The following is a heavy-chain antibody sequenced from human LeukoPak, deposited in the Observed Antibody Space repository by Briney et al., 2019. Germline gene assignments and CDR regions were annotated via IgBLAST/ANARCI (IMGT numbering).Heavy chain of an antibody. Sequence: GGSLRLSCAASGFTFSSYGMHWVRQAPGKGLEWVAVIWYDGSNKYYADSVKGRFTISRDNSKNTLYLQMNSLRAEDTAVYYCAKEAHLLRFLEWLLGSPDYWGQGTLVTVSS. CDR3: AKEAHLLRFLEWLLGSPDY. CDR1: GFTFSSYG. J-gene: IGHJ4*02. D-gene: IGHD3-3*01. CDR2: IWYDGSNK. V-gene: IGHV3-30*02.